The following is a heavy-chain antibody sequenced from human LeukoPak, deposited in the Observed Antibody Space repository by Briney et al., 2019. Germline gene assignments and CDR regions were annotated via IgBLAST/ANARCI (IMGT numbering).Heavy chain of an antibody. CDR1: GGSFSGYA. D-gene: IGHD6-13*01. Sequence: SVKVSCKPSGGSFSGYAISWVRQAPGQGREWMGGIIPILGTANYAQKLQGRVTITADESTSTAYMELSSLRSEDTAVHYCARSMYSSSPPLYFDYWGQGTLLTVSS. CDR2: IIPILGTA. CDR3: ARSMYSSSPPLYFDY. V-gene: IGHV1-69*13. J-gene: IGHJ4*02.